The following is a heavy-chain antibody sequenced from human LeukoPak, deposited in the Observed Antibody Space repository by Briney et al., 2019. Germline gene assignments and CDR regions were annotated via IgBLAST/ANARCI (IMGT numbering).Heavy chain of an antibody. CDR1: GFTFSNYW. V-gene: IGHV3-23*01. Sequence: GGSLRLSCAASGFTFSNYWMTWVRQAPGKGLEWVSGISGSGGSTYYADSVKGRFTISRDNSNNSVYLQMNSLRADDTSVFYCAKVTLMTGLKYFDYWGQGTLVTVS. D-gene: IGHD3-9*01. J-gene: IGHJ4*02. CDR3: AKVTLMTGLKYFDY. CDR2: ISGSGGST.